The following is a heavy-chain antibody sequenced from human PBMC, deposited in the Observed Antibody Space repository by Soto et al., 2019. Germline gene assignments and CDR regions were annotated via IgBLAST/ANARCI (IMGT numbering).Heavy chain of an antibody. CDR1: GYTFTSYA. J-gene: IGHJ3*02. Sequence: QVQLVQSGAEVKKPGASVKVSCKASGYTFTSYAMHWVRQAPGQRLEWMGWINAGNGNTKYSQKFQGRVTITRDTSASTAYMELSSLRSEDTAVYYCARAGLWFWGVEYDAFDIWGQGTMVTVSS. D-gene: IGHD3-10*01. CDR3: ARAGLWFWGVEYDAFDI. CDR2: INAGNGNT. V-gene: IGHV1-3*01.